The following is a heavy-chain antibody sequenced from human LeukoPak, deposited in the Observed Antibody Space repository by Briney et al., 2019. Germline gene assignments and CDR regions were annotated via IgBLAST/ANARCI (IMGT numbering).Heavy chain of an antibody. Sequence: GGSLRLSCAASGFTFSSYAMHWVRQAPGKGLEWVAVISYDGSNKYYADSVKGRFTISRDNSKNTLYLQMNSLRAEDTAVYYCARDSNDFWSGYYYYYYYMDVWGKGTTVTVSS. CDR2: ISYDGSNK. CDR3: ARDSNDFWSGYYYYYYYMDV. V-gene: IGHV3-30*01. D-gene: IGHD3-3*01. J-gene: IGHJ6*03. CDR1: GFTFSSYA.